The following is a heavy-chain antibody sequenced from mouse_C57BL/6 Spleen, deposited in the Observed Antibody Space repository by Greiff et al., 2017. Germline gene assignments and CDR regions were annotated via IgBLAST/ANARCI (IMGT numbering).Heavy chain of an antibody. D-gene: IGHD2-2*01. CDR3: ARGGSYGYDEGYYFDY. J-gene: IGHJ2*01. Sequence: VQLQHPGAELVKPGASVKLSCKASGYTFTSYWMHWVKQRPGRGLEWIGRIDPNSGGTKYNEKFKSKATLTVDKPSSTAYMQLSSLTSEDSAVYYCARGGSYGYDEGYYFDYWGQGTTLTVSS. CDR2: IDPNSGGT. CDR1: GYTFTSYW. V-gene: IGHV1-72*01.